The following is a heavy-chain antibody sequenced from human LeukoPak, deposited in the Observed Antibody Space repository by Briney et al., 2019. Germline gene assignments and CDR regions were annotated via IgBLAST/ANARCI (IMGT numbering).Heavy chain of an antibody. CDR2: IYYSGST. Sequence: PSETQSLTCTVSGGSISSGGYYWSWIRQHPGKGLEWIGYIYYSGSTYYNPSLKSRVTISVDTSKNQFSLKLSSVTAADTAVYYCARVRDNYYDSSDLDYWGQGTLVTVSS. V-gene: IGHV4-31*03. J-gene: IGHJ4*02. CDR1: GGSISSGGYY. D-gene: IGHD3-22*01. CDR3: ARVRDNYYDSSDLDY.